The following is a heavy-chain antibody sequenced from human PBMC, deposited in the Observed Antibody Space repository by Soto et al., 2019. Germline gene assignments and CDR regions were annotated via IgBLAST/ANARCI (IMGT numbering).Heavy chain of an antibody. CDR3: AGQLTAGSYYDQGSDYYYYAMDV. V-gene: IGHV4-30-4*01. CDR1: GGSISSGDYY. CDR2: IYYSGST. Sequence: SETLSLTCSVSGGSISSGDYYWNWIRQPPGKGLEWIGHIYYSGSTYYNSSLKSRVTISLATSKNHFSLKLSSVTAAVTAVYYCAGQLTAGSYYDQGSDYYYYAMDVWGQGTTVTVSS. J-gene: IGHJ6*02. D-gene: IGHD3-10*01.